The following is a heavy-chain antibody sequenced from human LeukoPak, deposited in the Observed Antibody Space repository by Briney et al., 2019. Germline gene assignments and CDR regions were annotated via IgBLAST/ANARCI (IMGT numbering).Heavy chain of an antibody. CDR2: IGTLGDT. CDR3: TRGRSFNYNDNRAHYPY. Sequence: GGSLRLSCAASGFTFSTYDFHWVRQVPGYGLEWVSGIGTLGDTYYLGSVKGRFTISRENARNSLYLQMNSLRAGDTAVYYCTRGRSFNYNDNRAHYPYWGQGTVVSVS. J-gene: IGHJ4*02. V-gene: IGHV3-13*01. D-gene: IGHD3-22*01. CDR1: GFTFSTYD.